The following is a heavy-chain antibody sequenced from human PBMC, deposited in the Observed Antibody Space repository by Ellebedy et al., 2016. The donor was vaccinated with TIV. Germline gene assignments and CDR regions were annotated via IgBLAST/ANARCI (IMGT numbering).Heavy chain of an antibody. Sequence: MPSETLSLTCTVSGGSISSYYWSWIRQPPGKGLEWIGYIYYSGSTNYNPSPKSRVTITVDTSKNQFSLKLSSVPAADTAVYYCATGPNQDFFDYWGQGTLVTVSS. CDR1: GGSISSYY. J-gene: IGHJ4*02. D-gene: IGHD1-14*01. V-gene: IGHV4-59*01. CDR3: ATGPNQDFFDY. CDR2: IYYSGST.